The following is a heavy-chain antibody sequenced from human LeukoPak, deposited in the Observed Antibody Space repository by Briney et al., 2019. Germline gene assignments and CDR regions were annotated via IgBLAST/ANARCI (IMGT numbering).Heavy chain of an antibody. CDR2: IYWNDDK. CDR3: AHWTPAYYGSGSYYKGSYYFDY. CDR1: GFSLSTSGVG. D-gene: IGHD3-10*01. V-gene: IGHV2-5*01. Sequence: SGPTLVNPTQTLTLTCTFSGFSLSTSGVGVGWIRQPPGKALEWLALIYWNDDKRYSPSLKSRLTITKDTSKNQVVLTMTNMDPVDTATYYCAHWTPAYYGSGSYYKGSYYFDYWGQGTLVTVFS. J-gene: IGHJ4*02.